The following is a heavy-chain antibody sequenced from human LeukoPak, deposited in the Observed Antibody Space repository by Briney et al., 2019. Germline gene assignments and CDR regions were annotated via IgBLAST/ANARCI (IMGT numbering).Heavy chain of an antibody. J-gene: IGHJ4*02. V-gene: IGHV3-23*01. D-gene: IGHD6-19*01. Sequence: GGSLRLSCAASGFTFSSYAMSWVRQAPGKGLEWVSAISGSGGSTYYADSVKGRFTISRDNSKNTLYLQMNSLRAEDTAAYYCAKDQSSGWYWDYWGQGTLVTVSS. CDR1: GFTFSSYA. CDR2: ISGSGGST. CDR3: AKDQSSGWYWDY.